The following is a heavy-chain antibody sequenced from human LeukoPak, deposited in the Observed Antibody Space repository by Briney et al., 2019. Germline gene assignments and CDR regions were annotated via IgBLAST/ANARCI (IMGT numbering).Heavy chain of an antibody. CDR1: GFTFSSYA. D-gene: IGHD2-2*02. CDR2: INHSGST. CDR3: ARGVRYCSSTSCYTGIFDY. V-gene: IGHV4-34*01. Sequence: GSLRLSCAASGFTFSSYAMSWVRQPPGKGLEWIGEINHSGSTNYNPSLKSRVTISVDTSKNRFSLKLSSVTAADTAVYYCARGVRYCSSTSCYTGIFDYWGQGTLVTVSS. J-gene: IGHJ4*02.